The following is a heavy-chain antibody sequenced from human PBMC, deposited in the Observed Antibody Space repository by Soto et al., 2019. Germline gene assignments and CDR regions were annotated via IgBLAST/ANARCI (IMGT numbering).Heavy chain of an antibody. CDR2: ISAYNGNT. J-gene: IGHJ4*02. V-gene: IGHV1-18*01. Sequence: QVQLVQSGAEVKKPGASVKVSCKASGYTFTSYGISWVRQAPGQGLEWMGWISAYNGNTNYAQKLQGRVTMTTDTSKSTAYMELRSLRSDDTAVYYCARGTPIGYSNSWYIGVDDYWGQGTLVTVSS. CDR1: GYTFTSYG. D-gene: IGHD6-13*01. CDR3: ARGTPIGYSNSWYIGVDDY.